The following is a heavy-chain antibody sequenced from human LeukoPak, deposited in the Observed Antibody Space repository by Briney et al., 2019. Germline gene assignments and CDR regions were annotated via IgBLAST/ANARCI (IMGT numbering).Heavy chain of an antibody. CDR2: INPNSGGT. V-gene: IGHV1-2*04. CDR1: GYTFTGYY. CDR3: ARLVSLGPSYYFDY. D-gene: IGHD7-27*01. J-gene: IGHJ4*02. Sequence: RASVKVSCKASGYTFTGYYMHWVRQAPGQGLEWMGWINPNSGGTNYAQKFQGWVTMTRDTSISAAYMELSRLRSDDTAVYYCARLVSLGPSYYFDYWGQGTLVTVSS.